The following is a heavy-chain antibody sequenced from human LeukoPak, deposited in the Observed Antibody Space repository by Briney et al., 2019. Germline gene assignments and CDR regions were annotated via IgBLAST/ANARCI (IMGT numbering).Heavy chain of an antibody. CDR2: ISSSSSYI. V-gene: IGHV3-21*01. CDR1: GFTFSSYS. D-gene: IGHD6-13*01. Sequence: GGSLRLSCAASGFTFSSYSMNWVRQAPGKGLEWVSSISSSSSYIYYADSVKGRFTISRDNSKNTLYLQMNSLRAEDTAVYYCARGYLSSTRTDYFDYWGQGTLVTVSS. CDR3: ARGYLSSTRTDYFDY. J-gene: IGHJ4*02.